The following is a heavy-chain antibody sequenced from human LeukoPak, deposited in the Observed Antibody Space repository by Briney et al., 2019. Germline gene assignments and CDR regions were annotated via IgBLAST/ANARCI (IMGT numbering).Heavy chain of an antibody. J-gene: IGHJ5*02. CDR2: ISSSGSPI. Sequence: GGSLRLSCAASGFTFSTYSMNWVRKAPGKGLEWISYISSSGSPIYYADSVKGRFTISRDNAKNSLYLQMNSLRDEDTAVYYCARVRSDRGYTGYDYSWGQGTLVTVSS. CDR1: GFTFSTYS. CDR3: ARVRSDRGYTGYDYS. V-gene: IGHV3-48*02. D-gene: IGHD5-12*01.